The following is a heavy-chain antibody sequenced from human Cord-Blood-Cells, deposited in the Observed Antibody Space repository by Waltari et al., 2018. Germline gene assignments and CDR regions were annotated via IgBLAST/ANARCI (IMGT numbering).Heavy chain of an antibody. V-gene: IGHV3-21*01. CDR1: GFTFSSYS. J-gene: IGHJ4*02. CDR2: ISSSSSYI. D-gene: IGHD3-16*02. Sequence: EVQLVESGGGLVKPGGSLRLSCAASGFTFSSYSMNWVRQAPGKGLEWVSSISSSSSYIYYAESLKGRLTISRDNAKNSLYLQMNSLRAEDTAVYYCARDSGDYVWGSYRYFDYWGQGTLVTVSS. CDR3: ARDSGDYVWGSYRYFDY.